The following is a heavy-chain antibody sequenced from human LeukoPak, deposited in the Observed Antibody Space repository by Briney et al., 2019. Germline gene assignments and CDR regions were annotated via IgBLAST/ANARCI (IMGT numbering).Heavy chain of an antibody. J-gene: IGHJ1*01. D-gene: IGHD4-17*01. CDR1: GFTFSDYY. Sequence: GGSLRLSCAASGFTFSDYYMTWIRQAPGKGLEWVSVISGSGGNTYYADSVKGRFAISRDNSKNTLYLQMNSLRAEDTAVYYCAKEIYGDATGARFQHWGQGTLLIVSS. CDR2: ISGSGGNT. CDR3: AKEIYGDATGARFQH. V-gene: IGHV3-23*01.